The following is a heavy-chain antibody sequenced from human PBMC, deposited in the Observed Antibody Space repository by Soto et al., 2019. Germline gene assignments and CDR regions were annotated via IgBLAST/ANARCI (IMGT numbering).Heavy chain of an antibody. CDR2: IWYDGSNK. Sequence: GGSLRLSCAASGFTFSSYGMHWVRQAPGKGLEWVAVIWYDGSNKYYADSVKGRFTISRDNSKNTLYLQMNSLRAEDTAVYYCARVLYGSGVMAFDYWGQGTLVTVSS. J-gene: IGHJ4*02. CDR1: GFTFSSYG. V-gene: IGHV3-33*01. D-gene: IGHD3-10*01. CDR3: ARVLYGSGVMAFDY.